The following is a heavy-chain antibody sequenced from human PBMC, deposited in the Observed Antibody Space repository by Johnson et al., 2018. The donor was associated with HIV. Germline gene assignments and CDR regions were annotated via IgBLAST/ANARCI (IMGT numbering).Heavy chain of an antibody. Sequence: VQLVESGGGVVRPGGSLRLSCAASGFTFDDYGMSWVRQAPGKGLEWVSGINWNGGSTSYAGSVKGPFTISRDNAKNSLYLQMNSLRAEDTAVYYCAKERSTYYNFWSGSAGNDAFDIWGQGTMVTVSS. CDR3: AKERSTYYNFWSGSAGNDAFDI. CDR1: GFTFDDYG. V-gene: IGHV3-20*04. J-gene: IGHJ3*02. CDR2: INWNGGST. D-gene: IGHD3-3*01.